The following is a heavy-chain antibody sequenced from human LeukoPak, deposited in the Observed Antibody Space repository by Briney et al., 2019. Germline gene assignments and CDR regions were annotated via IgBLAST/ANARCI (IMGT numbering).Heavy chain of an antibody. D-gene: IGHD3-10*01. CDR2: INHSGST. CDR1: GGSFSGYY. J-gene: IGHJ4*02. V-gene: IGHV4-34*01. Sequence: PSETLSLTCAVYGGSFSGYYWSWIRQPPGKGLEWIGEINHSGSTNYNPSLKSRVTISVDTSKNQFSLKLSSVTAADTAVYYCASLRRPLLLWFGELLAGGRGYFDYWGQGTLVTVSS. CDR3: ASLRRPLLLWFGELLAGGRGYFDY.